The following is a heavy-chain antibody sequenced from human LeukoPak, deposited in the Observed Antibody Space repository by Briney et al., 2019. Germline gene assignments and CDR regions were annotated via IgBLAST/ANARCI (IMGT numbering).Heavy chain of an antibody. D-gene: IGHD3-9*01. J-gene: IGHJ4*02. Sequence: PSETLSLTCAVYGGSFSGHYWGWIRQPPGKGLEWIGSIYYSGSTYYNPSLKSRVTISVDTSKNQFSLKLSSVTAADTAVYYCARGGGILTGYYSGGVDYWGQGTLVTVSS. CDR1: GGSFSGHY. CDR3: ARGGGILTGYYSGGVDY. V-gene: IGHV4-34*01. CDR2: IYYSGST.